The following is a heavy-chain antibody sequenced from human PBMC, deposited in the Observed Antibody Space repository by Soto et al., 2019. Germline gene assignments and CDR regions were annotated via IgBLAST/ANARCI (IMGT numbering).Heavy chain of an antibody. CDR3: NRHNHEMADFDY. J-gene: IGHJ4*02. V-gene: IGHV3-73*01. Sequence: EVLLVESGGRLVQPGGSVKLSCAASVFTFSGSAMHWVRQTSGKGREWVGLIGSKANSYATAYAASVKGRFTISRDDSKTTAYLQMNTLKTEDPAVYYCNRHNHEMADFDYWGQGTPVIV. CDR2: IGSKANSYAT. CDR1: VFTFSGSA.